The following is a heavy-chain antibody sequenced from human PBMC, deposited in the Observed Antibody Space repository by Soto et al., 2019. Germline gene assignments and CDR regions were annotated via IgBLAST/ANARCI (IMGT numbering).Heavy chain of an antibody. CDR3: ARDIGYINGSTRGWFDP. CDR1: GCSISSYY. Sequence: SATLSLTFTVSGCSISSYYWSWIRQPAGKGLEWIGRICTRGNINYNPSLKSRVTMSVDTSKNQFSLKLSSVTAADTAVYYCARDIGYINGSTRGWFDPWGQGILVTVSS. V-gene: IGHV4-4*07. D-gene: IGHD6-19*01. CDR2: ICTRGNI. J-gene: IGHJ5*02.